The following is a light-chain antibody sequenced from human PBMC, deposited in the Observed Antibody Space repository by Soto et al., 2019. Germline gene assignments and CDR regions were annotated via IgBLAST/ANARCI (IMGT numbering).Light chain of an antibody. CDR3: QQYNNWPRPT. J-gene: IGKJ5*01. V-gene: IGKV3-15*01. CDR1: QSVSSN. CDR2: GAS. Sequence: EIVMTQSPATLSVSPGERATLSCRASQSVSSNLAWYQQKPGQAPRLLIYGASTRATGIPARFSGSGSGTELTLTISSLQSEDFAVYYCQQYNNWPRPTFGQGTRLEIK.